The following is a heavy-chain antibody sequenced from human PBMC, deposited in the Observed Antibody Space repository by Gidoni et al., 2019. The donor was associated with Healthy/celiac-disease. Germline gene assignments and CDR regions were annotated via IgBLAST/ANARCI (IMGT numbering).Heavy chain of an antibody. CDR3: ARGVQLKDY. V-gene: IGHV1-46*01. CDR1: GYTFTSYY. D-gene: IGHD5-18*01. Sequence: VQLVQSGAQVNKPGASVKVSCTASGYTFTSYYMRWVRKDPGQDIEWMGRINPSGGSTSYAKKFQGRVNMTRDTSTSTVYIELSSLRSEDMAVYYCARGVQLKDYWGQGTLVTVSS. J-gene: IGHJ4*02. CDR2: INPSGGST.